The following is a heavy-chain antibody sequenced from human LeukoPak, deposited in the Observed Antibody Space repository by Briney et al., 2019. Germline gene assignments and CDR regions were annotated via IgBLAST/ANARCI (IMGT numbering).Heavy chain of an antibody. CDR2: TYYRSKWYN. J-gene: IGHJ4*02. CDR3: ARDLSAASSSPYSSSLNYLDY. D-gene: IGHD6-6*01. Sequence: SQTLSLTCAISGDSVSSNSAAWNWIRQSPSRGLEWLGRTYYRSKWYNDYAVSVKSRITINPDTSKNQFSLQLNSVTPEDTAVYYCARDLSAASSSPYSSSLNYLDYWGQGTLVTVSS. V-gene: IGHV6-1*01. CDR1: GDSVSSNSAA.